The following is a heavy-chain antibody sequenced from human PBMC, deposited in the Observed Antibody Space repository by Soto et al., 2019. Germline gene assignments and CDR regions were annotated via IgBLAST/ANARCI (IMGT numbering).Heavy chain of an antibody. V-gene: IGHV4-39*01. CDR3: ARLGAAAGPD. Sequence: SSETLSLTCAVSGDSITTGGHYWSWIRQPPGKGLEWIGEINHSGSTNYNPSLKSRVTISVDTSKNQFSLKLSSVTAADTAVYYCARLGAAAGPDWGQGTLVTVSS. J-gene: IGHJ4*02. CDR2: INHSGST. D-gene: IGHD6-13*01. CDR1: GDSITTGGHY.